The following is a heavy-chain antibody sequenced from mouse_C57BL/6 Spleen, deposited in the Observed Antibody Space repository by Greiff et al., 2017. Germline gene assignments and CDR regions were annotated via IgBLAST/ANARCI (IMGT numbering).Heavy chain of an antibody. V-gene: IGHV1-84*01. CDR2: IYPGSGNT. J-gene: IGHJ2*01. D-gene: IGHD1-1*01. CDR3: ARGDYYALGY. CDR1: GYTFTDYY. Sequence: VQLQQSGPELVKPGASVKISCKASGYTFTDYYINWVKQRPGQGLEWIGWIYPGSGNTKYNEKFKGKATLTVDTSSSSLTSEDSAVYFCARGDYYALGYWGQGTTLTVSS.